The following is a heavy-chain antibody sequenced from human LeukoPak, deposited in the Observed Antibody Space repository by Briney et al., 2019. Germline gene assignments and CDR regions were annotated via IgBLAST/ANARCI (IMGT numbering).Heavy chain of an antibody. J-gene: IGHJ4*02. Sequence: SVKVSCKASGGTFSSYTISWVRQAPGQGLEWMGRIIPILGIANYAQKFQGRVTITADKPTSTAYMELSSLRSEDTAVYYCASYVGVPAAQGDYWGQGTLVTVSS. D-gene: IGHD2-2*01. CDR2: IIPILGIA. V-gene: IGHV1-69*02. CDR3: ASYVGVPAAQGDY. CDR1: GGTFSSYT.